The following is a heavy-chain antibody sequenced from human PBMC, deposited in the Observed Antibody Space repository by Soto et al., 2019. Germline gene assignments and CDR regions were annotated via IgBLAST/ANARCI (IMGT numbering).Heavy chain of an antibody. J-gene: IGHJ4*02. D-gene: IGHD4-17*01. CDR2: IYHTGTT. V-gene: IGHV4-4*02. Sequence: SETLSLTCFVSGASISSTYWWSWVRQTPGKRLEWIGQIYHTGTTSYNPSLKNRVTISLDKSNNQFSLRLTSMTAADTAVYYCARAGGYGGNPNFYDWGQGMLVTVSS. CDR1: GASISSTYW. CDR3: ARAGGYGGNPNFYD.